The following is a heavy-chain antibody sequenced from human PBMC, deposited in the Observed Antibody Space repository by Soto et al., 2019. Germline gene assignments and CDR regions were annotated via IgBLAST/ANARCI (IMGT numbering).Heavy chain of an antibody. CDR1: GFTFSDYY. J-gene: IGHJ4*02. CDR3: ARSSLTYFEF. CDR2: ISGSGSTT. Sequence: GGSLRLSCTASGFTFSDYYMSWIRQTPGKGLEWLAYISGSGSTTYYTDSVKGRFAISRDNARTSLYLQINSLRVEDSAVYYCARSSLTYFEFWGQGTLVTVSS. V-gene: IGHV3-11*01.